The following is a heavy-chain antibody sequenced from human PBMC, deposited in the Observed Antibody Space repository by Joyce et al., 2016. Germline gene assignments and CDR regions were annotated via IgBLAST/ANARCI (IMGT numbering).Heavy chain of an antibody. CDR2: ISSDGTTK. CDR3: VWGAVGATLSGLDY. D-gene: IGHD1-26*01. Sequence: QVHLLESGGGVVQPGRSVRLSCVASGITFSNYPMHWVRQTPGKGLEWVSAISSDGTTKRYADSVKGRITISRDNSKSTLHLQMNSLRIEDTAIYYCVWGAVGATLSGLDYWGQGTLVTVSS. J-gene: IGHJ4*02. V-gene: IGHV3-30*01. CDR1: GITFSNYP.